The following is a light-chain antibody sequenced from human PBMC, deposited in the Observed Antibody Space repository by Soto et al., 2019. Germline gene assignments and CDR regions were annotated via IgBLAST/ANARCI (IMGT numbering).Light chain of an antibody. V-gene: IGLV1-44*01. CDR1: SSNIGSNT. CDR2: SNN. CDR3: AAWDDSLNGPHVV. J-gene: IGLJ2*01. Sequence: QSVLTQPPSASGTPGQRVTISCSGSSSNIGSNTVNWYQQLPGTAPKLLIYSNNQRPSVVPDRFSGSNSGTSASLAISGLQSEDEADYYCAAWDDSLNGPHVVFGGGTKETVL.